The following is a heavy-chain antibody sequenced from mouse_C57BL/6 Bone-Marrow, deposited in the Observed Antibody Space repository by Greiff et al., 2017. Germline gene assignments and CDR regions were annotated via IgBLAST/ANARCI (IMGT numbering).Heavy chain of an antibody. D-gene: IGHD2-12*01. CDR3: SRHESYHWYFEV. V-gene: IGHV1-62-2*01. CDR1: GYTFPEYT. J-gene: IGHJ1*03. Sequence: VQLQQSGAELVKPGASVKLSCKASGYTFPEYTIHWVKQRSGQGLEWIGWFYPVSGRIKYNEKFKDKATLTAYKSSSTVDMELSRLTYEDSAVYFCSRHESYHWYFEVWGTGTTVTVSS. CDR2: FYPVSGRI.